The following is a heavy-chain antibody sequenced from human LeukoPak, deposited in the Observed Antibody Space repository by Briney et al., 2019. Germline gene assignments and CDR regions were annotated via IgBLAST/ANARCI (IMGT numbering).Heavy chain of an antibody. V-gene: IGHV3-7*01. CDR3: AREGADYFDSSGYYYY. J-gene: IGHJ4*02. Sequence: PGGSLRLSCAASGFTFSSYWMSWVRQAPGKGLEWVANIKQDGSEKYYVDSVKGRFTIPRDNAKNSLYLQMNSLRAEDTAVYYCAREGADYFDSSGYYYYWGQGTLVTVSS. D-gene: IGHD3-22*01. CDR1: GFTFSSYW. CDR2: IKQDGSEK.